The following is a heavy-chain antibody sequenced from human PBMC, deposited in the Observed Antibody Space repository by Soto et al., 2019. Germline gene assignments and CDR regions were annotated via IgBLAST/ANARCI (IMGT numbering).Heavy chain of an antibody. CDR2: ISGSGGST. V-gene: IGHV3-23*01. D-gene: IGHD5-12*01. CDR3: AKDRAEYSGYDQPFDY. CDR1: GFTFSSYA. Sequence: PGGSLRLSCAASGFTFSSYAMSWVRQAPGKGLEWVSAISGSGGSTYYADSVKGRFTISRDNSKNTLYLQMNSLRAEDTAVYYCAKDRAEYSGYDQPFDYWGQGTLVTVSS. J-gene: IGHJ4*02.